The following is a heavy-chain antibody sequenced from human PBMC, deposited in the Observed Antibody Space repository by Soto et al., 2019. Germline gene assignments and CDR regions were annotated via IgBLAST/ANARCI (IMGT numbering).Heavy chain of an antibody. CDR1: GGSISSGGYY. Sequence: PSETLSLTCTVSGGSISSGGYYWSWIRQHPGKGLEWIGYIYYSGSTYYNPSLKSRVTISVDTSKNQFSLKLSSVTAADTAVYYCARETIEVIRTSIAAAGMDVWGQGTTVTVSS. D-gene: IGHD6-13*01. V-gene: IGHV4-31*03. CDR3: ARETIEVIRTSIAAAGMDV. J-gene: IGHJ6*02. CDR2: IYYSGST.